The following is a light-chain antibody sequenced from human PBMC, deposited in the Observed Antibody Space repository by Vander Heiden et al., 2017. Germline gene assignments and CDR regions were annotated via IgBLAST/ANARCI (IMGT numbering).Light chain of an antibody. V-gene: IGKV3-15*01. J-gene: IGKJ4*02. CDR2: GAS. CDR3: QQYNNWPFT. Sequence: ASLSCRASQSVSTNLAWYQQKPGQAPRLLSYGASTRATGIPARFSGSGSGTEFTLTISSLQSEDFAVYYCQQYNNWPFTFGGGTKVEIK. CDR1: QSVSTN.